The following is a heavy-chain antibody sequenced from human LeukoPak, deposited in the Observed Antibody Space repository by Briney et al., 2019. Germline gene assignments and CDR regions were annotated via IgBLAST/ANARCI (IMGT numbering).Heavy chain of an antibody. CDR1: GGSISSYY. Sequence: PSETLSLTCSVWGGSISSYYWIWIRQPAGKGLEWIGRIYTSWSTNYNPSLKSQVPMSVDPSKNQFSLKLSSVTAADTAVYYCATGTPRWYEDAFDIWGQGTMVTVSS. CDR2: IYTSWST. J-gene: IGHJ3*02. V-gene: IGHV4-4*07. CDR3: ATGTPRWYEDAFDI. D-gene: IGHD6-13*01.